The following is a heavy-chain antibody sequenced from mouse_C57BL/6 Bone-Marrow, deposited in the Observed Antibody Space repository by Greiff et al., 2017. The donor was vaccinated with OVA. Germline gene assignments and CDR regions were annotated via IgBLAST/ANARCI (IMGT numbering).Heavy chain of an antibody. J-gene: IGHJ3*01. CDR2: ISGGGGNT. Sequence: EVQLVESGGGLVKPGGSLKLSCAASGFTFSSYTMSWVRQTPEKRLEWVATISGGGGNTYYPDSVKGRFTISRDNAKNTLYLQMSSLRSEDTALYYCARQNYYGSAWFAYWGQGTLVTVSA. CDR3: ARQNYYGSAWFAY. V-gene: IGHV5-9*01. CDR1: GFTFSSYT. D-gene: IGHD1-1*01.